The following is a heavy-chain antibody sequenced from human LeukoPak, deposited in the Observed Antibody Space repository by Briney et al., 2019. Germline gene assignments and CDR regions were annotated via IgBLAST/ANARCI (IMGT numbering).Heavy chain of an antibody. D-gene: IGHD6-6*01. Sequence: ASVKVSCKAFGYTFTSNYMHWVRQAPGQGPEWMGVISPSGGSTTYAQKFQGRVTLTRDMSTSTDYLELSSLRSEDTAVYYCARGRGGQLHYYYYYYMDVWGKGTTVTVSS. J-gene: IGHJ6*03. CDR2: ISPSGGST. CDR3: ARGRGGQLHYYYYYYMDV. V-gene: IGHV1-46*01. CDR1: GYTFTSNY.